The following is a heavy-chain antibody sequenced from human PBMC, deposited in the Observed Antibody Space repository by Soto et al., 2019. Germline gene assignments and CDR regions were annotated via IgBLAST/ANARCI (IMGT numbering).Heavy chain of an antibody. CDR3: ARAQAGTMVRGVIITTAFDI. CDR1: GFTVSSNY. J-gene: IGHJ3*02. CDR2: IYSGGST. D-gene: IGHD3-10*01. V-gene: IGHV3-53*04. Sequence: LRLSCAASGFTVSSNYMSWVRQAPGKGLEWVSVIYSGGSTYYADSVKGRFTISRHNSKNTLYLQMNSLRAEETAVYYCARAQAGTMVRGVIITTAFDIWGQGTMVTVSS.